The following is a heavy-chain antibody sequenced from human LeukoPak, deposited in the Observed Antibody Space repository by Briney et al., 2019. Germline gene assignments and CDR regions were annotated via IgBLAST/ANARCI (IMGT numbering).Heavy chain of an antibody. Sequence: SETLSLTCAVYGGSFSGYYWSWIRQPPGKGLEWIGEINHSGSTNYNPSLKSRVTISVDTSKNQFSLKLSSVTAADTAVYYCARDGFWYFDLWGRGTLVTVCS. CDR3: ARDGFWYFDL. V-gene: IGHV4-34*01. D-gene: IGHD2-2*03. CDR1: GGSFSGYY. J-gene: IGHJ2*01. CDR2: INHSGST.